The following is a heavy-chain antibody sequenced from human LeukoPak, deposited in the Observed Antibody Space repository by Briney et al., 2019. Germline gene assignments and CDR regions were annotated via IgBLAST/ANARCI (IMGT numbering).Heavy chain of an antibody. D-gene: IGHD2-15*01. Sequence: PSETLSLTCAVYGGSFSGYYWSWIRQPPGKGLEWIGEINHSGSTNYNPSLKSRVTISVDTSKNQFSLKLSSVTAADTAVYYCAKGGGSIGRSYYFDYWGQGILVTVSS. J-gene: IGHJ4*02. CDR3: AKGGGSIGRSYYFDY. V-gene: IGHV4-34*01. CDR1: GGSFSGYY. CDR2: INHSGST.